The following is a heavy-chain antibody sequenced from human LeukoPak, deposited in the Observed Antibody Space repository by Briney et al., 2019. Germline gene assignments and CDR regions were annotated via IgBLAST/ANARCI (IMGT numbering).Heavy chain of an antibody. CDR3: ARGVVIAPQTFDY. J-gene: IGHJ4*02. Sequence: YPSETLSLTCTVSGESISGFYWTWIRQPPGKGLEWIGYIYYSGSTNYNPSLKSRVTISVDTSMNQFSLKLSSVTAADTAVYYCARGVVIAPQTFDYWGQGTLVTVSS. CDR2: IYYSGST. CDR1: GESISGFY. D-gene: IGHD2-21*01. V-gene: IGHV4-59*01.